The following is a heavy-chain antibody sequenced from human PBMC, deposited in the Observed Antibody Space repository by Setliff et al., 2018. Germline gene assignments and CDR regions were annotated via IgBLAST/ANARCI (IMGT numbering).Heavy chain of an antibody. Sequence: GESLKISCAASGFSISGRWMSWVRQAPGKGLGWVANIKEDGSEQYYVDSVWGRFSISRDNARNSVFLEMNSLRGEDTAVYYCASPMYFYGGRGSDFWGQGTPVTVSS. V-gene: IGHV3-7*03. J-gene: IGHJ4*02. CDR2: IKEDGSEQ. CDR3: ASPMYFYGGRGSDF. CDR1: GFSISGRW. D-gene: IGHD3-22*01.